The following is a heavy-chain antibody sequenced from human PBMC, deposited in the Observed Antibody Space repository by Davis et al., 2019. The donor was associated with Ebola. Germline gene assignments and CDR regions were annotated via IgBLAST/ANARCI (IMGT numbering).Heavy chain of an antibody. Sequence: GESLKISCAASGFTVSSNYMSWVRQAPGKGLEWVSVIYSGGSTYYADSVKGRFTISRDNSKNTLYLQMNSLRAEDTAVYYCARGNILTGFHFDYWGQGTLVTVSS. V-gene: IGHV3-66*01. CDR1: GFTVSSNY. CDR3: ARGNILTGFHFDY. J-gene: IGHJ4*02. D-gene: IGHD3-9*01. CDR2: IYSGGST.